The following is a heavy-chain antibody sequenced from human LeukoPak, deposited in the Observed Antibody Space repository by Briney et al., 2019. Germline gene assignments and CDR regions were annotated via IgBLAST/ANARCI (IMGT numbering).Heavy chain of an antibody. CDR2: ISYDGSNK. CDR3: AKDRASMWCSSSSCYYFDN. CDR1: GFTFSSYG. D-gene: IGHD2-2*01. J-gene: IGHJ4*02. Sequence: GRSLRLSCVASGFTFSSYGMHWVRQAPGKGLEWVAVISYDGSNKYYADSVKGRFTISRDNSKNTLYLQMNSLRAEDTAVYYCAKDRASMWCSSSSCYYFDNWGQGTLVTVFS. V-gene: IGHV3-30*18.